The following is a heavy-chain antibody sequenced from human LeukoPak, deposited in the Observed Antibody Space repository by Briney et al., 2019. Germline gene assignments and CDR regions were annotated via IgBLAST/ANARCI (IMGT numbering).Heavy chain of an antibody. CDR1: GYTFTSYG. CDR2: ISAYNGNT. D-gene: IGHD2-2*01. J-gene: IGHJ3*02. CDR3: ARDQDCSSTSCRLSAFDI. V-gene: IGHV1-18*01. Sequence: ASVKVSCKASGYTFTSYGISWVRQAPGQGLEWMGWISAYNGNTNYAQKLQGRVTMTTDTSTSTAYMELRSLRSDDTAVYYCARDQDCSSTSCRLSAFDIWGQGTMVTVSS.